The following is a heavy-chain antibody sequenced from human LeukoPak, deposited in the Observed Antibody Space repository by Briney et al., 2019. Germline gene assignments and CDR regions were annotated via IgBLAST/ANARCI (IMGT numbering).Heavy chain of an antibody. D-gene: IGHD3-10*01. CDR3: AREGSGSYIM. CDR2: ISYDGSNK. V-gene: IGHV3-30-3*01. Sequence: GGSLRLSCAASGFTFSSYAMHWVRQTPGKGLEWVAVISYDGSNKYYADSVKGRFTISRDNAKNSLYLQMNSLRAEDTAVYYCAREGSGSYIMGGQGTLVTVSS. J-gene: IGHJ4*02. CDR1: GFTFSSYA.